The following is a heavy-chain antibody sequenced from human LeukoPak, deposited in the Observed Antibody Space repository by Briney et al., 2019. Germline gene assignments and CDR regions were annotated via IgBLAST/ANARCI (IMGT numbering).Heavy chain of an antibody. Sequence: SQTLSLTCTVSGGSISSYYWSWIRQPPGKGLEWIGSIYHSGSTYYNPSLKSRVTISVDTSKNQFSLKLSSVTAADTAVYYCARDLQLWDWFDPWGQGTLVTVSS. CDR3: ARDLQLWDWFDP. J-gene: IGHJ5*02. D-gene: IGHD5-18*01. V-gene: IGHV4-38-2*02. CDR2: IYHSGST. CDR1: GGSISSYY.